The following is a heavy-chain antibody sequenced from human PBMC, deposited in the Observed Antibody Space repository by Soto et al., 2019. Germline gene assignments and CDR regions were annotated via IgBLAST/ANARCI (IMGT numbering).Heavy chain of an antibody. Sequence: LSLTCTVSGGSISSYYWSWIRQPPGKGLEWIGYIYYSGSPNYSPSLESRVTISEDTSKNQFSLKLSSVTAADTAIYYCAGGRDDYSGWYFDLWGRGTLVTVSS. J-gene: IGHJ2*01. V-gene: IGHV4-59*01. CDR1: GGSISSYY. CDR3: AGGRDDYSGWYFDL. D-gene: IGHD4-4*01. CDR2: IYYSGSP.